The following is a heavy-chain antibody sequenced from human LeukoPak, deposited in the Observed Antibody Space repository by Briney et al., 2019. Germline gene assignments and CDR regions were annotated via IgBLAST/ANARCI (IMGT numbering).Heavy chain of an antibody. D-gene: IGHD1-26*01. CDR2: IYHTGTT. J-gene: IGHJ4*02. Sequence: PSRTLSLTCTVSGGLISRIEYYWSWIRQSPVKGLEWLGHIYHTGTTLYSPHLNNRLSVSVDSSRNQFSLTLNSVTAADTAVYYCASVSVWELATHPGGSFDYWGRGILVTVSS. CDR1: GGLISRIEYY. CDR3: ASVSVWELATHPGGSFDY. V-gene: IGHV4-30-4*01.